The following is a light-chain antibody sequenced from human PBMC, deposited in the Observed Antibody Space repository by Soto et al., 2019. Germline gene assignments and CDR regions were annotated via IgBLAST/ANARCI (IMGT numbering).Light chain of an antibody. CDR2: KAS. Sequence: DIQITQSPSTLSASVGDRVTITCRACQSISTWLAWFQQKPGKAPKLLIYKASSLESGVPSRFSGSGSGTEFTLTISSLQPEDFATYYCQQYYRLWTFGQGTKVEIK. V-gene: IGKV1-5*03. CDR3: QQYYRLWT. CDR1: QSISTW. J-gene: IGKJ1*01.